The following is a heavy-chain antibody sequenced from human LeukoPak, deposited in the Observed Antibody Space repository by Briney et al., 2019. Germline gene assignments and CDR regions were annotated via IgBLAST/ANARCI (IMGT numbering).Heavy chain of an antibody. V-gene: IGHV3-30*04. CDR1: GFIFNTYA. CDR2: ISYDGTSK. CDR3: ARDHVAIVGDQNYFDY. D-gene: IGHD1-26*01. J-gene: IGHJ4*02. Sequence: GGSLRLSCAASGFIFNTYAMHWVRQAPDKGLEWVTIISYDGTSKYLADSVKGLFTISRDNSKNTVYLQMNSLRPEDTAVYHCARDHVAIVGDQNYFDYWGQGTLVTVSS.